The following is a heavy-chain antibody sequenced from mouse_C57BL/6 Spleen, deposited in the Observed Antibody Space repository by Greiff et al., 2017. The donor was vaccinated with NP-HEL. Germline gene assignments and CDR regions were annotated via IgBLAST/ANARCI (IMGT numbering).Heavy chain of an antibody. Sequence: QVQLKQSGPGLVQPSQSLSITCTVSGFSLTSYGVHWVRQSPGKGLEWLGVIWRGGSTDYNAAFMSRLSITKDNSKSQVFFKMSSLQADDTTIYYCAKPLSKDYAMDYWGQGTSVTVSS. CDR1: GFSLTSYG. CDR2: IWRGGST. V-gene: IGHV2-5*01. D-gene: IGHD2-5*01. J-gene: IGHJ4*01. CDR3: AKPLSKDYAMDY.